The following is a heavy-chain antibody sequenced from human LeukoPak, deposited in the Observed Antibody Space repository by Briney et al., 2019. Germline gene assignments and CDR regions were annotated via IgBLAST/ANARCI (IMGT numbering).Heavy chain of an antibody. CDR2: ISSSSSTI. CDR1: GFTFSSYS. J-gene: IGHJ4*02. Sequence: PGGSLRLSCAASGFTFSSYSMNWVRQAPGKGLEWVSYISSSSSTIYYADSVKGRFTISRDNAKNSLYLQMNSLRAEDTAVYYCARRCSSTSCYRAFDYWGQGTLVTVSS. D-gene: IGHD2-2*02. CDR3: ARRCSSTSCYRAFDY. V-gene: IGHV3-48*01.